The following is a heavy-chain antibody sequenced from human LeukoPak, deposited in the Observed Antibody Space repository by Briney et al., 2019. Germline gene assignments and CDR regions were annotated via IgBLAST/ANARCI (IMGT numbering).Heavy chain of an antibody. Sequence: PGGSLRLSCAASGFTFSSYSMNWVRQAPGKGLEWVSSISSSSSYIYYAVSVKGRFTISRDNAKNSLYLQMSSLRAEDTAVYYCARGRGGFAVDYWGQGTLVTVSS. D-gene: IGHD3-10*01. J-gene: IGHJ4*02. CDR3: ARGRGGFAVDY. CDR2: ISSSSSYI. CDR1: GFTFSSYS. V-gene: IGHV3-21*01.